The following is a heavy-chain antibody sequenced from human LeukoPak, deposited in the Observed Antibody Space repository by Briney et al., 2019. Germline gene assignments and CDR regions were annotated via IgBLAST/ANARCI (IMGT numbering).Heavy chain of an antibody. CDR1: VGTFISYA. Sequence: GSSVTVSCKASVGTFISYAISWVRQAPGQGVEEMGGIIPIFGTANYAQKFQGRVTITADESTSTAYMELSSLRSEDTAVYYCARGSSQTNCLDYWGQGTLVTVSS. J-gene: IGHJ4*02. CDR3: ARGSSQTNCLDY. CDR2: IIPIFGTA. D-gene: IGHD7-27*01. V-gene: IGHV1-69*13.